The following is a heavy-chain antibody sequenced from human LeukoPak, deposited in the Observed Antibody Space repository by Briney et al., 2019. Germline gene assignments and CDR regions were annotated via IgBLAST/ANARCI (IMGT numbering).Heavy chain of an antibody. J-gene: IGHJ4*02. CDR3: ARWGSITTARFDY. V-gene: IGHV4-59*01. CDR1: GGSISSYY. Sequence: SETLSLTCTVSGGSISSYYWSWIRQPPGKGLEWIGYIYYSGSTNYNPSLKSRVTISVDTSKNQFSLELSSVTAADTAVYYCARWGSITTARFDYWGQGTLVTVTS. D-gene: IGHD3-16*01. CDR2: IYYSGST.